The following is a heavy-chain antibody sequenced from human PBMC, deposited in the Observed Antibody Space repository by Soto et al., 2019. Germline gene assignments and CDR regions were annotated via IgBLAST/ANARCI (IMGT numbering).Heavy chain of an antibody. D-gene: IGHD3-22*01. J-gene: IGHJ4*01. Sequence: PGRYLRLSCAAPGFTFDIAYLNWVRQAPWTVPEWVGRIKSKTEGGTTDYAAPVQGRFSISRGDSKNMVYLQMNSLKTEDTGIYYSNTDSYSTMRVVRFDYWGHETLL. CDR3: NTDSYSTMRVVRFDY. CDR2: IKSKTEGGTT. V-gene: IGHV3-15*07. CDR1: GFTFDIAY.